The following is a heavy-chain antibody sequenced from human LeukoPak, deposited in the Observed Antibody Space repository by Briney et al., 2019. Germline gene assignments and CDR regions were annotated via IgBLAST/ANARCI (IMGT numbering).Heavy chain of an antibody. J-gene: IGHJ6*02. CDR3: ARDLDITMVRGANGMDV. CDR2: ICSGGST. CDR1: GFTVSSNY. D-gene: IGHD3-10*01. Sequence: GGSLRLSCAASGFTVSSNYMSWVRQAPGKGLEWVSVICSGGSTYYADSVKGRFTISRDNSKNTLYLQMNSLRAEDTAVYYCARDLDITMVRGANGMDVWGQGTTVTVSS. V-gene: IGHV3-66*01.